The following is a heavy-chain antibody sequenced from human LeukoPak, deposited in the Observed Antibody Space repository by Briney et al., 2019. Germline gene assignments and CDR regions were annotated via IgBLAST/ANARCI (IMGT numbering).Heavy chain of an antibody. J-gene: IGHJ4*02. CDR2: IYSGGST. V-gene: IGHV3-53*01. D-gene: IGHD1-14*01. Sequence: GGSLRLSCAASGFTFSSYAMSWVRQAPGKGLEWVSVIYSGGSTYYADSVKGRFTISRDNSKNTLYLQMNSLRAEDTAVYYCARERNNYFDYWGQGTLVTVSS. CDR3: ARERNNYFDY. CDR1: GFTFSSYA.